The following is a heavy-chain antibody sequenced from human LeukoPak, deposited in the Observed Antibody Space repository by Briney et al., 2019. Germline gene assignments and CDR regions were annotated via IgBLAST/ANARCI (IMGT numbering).Heavy chain of an antibody. CDR2: IYYSGST. D-gene: IGHD4-11*01. CDR1: GSSISSYY. Sequence: SETLSLTCTVSGSSISSYYWSWIRQPPGKGLEWIGYIYYSGSTNYNPSLKSRVTISVDTSKNQFSLKLSSVTAADTAVYYCARAEYSNYETFDYWGQGTLVTVSS. V-gene: IGHV4-59*01. CDR3: ARAEYSNYETFDY. J-gene: IGHJ4*02.